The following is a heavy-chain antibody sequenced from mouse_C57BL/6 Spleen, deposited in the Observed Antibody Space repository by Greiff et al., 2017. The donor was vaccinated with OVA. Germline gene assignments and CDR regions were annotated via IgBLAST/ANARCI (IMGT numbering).Heavy chain of an antibody. CDR3: TKYGSLDY. Sequence: LKQSGAELVRPGASVKLSCTASGFNIKDDYMHWVKQRPEQGLEWIGWIDPENGDTEYASKFQGKATITADTSSNTAYLQLSSLTSEDTAVYYCTKYGSLDYWGQGTTLTVSS. CDR1: GFNIKDDY. D-gene: IGHD1-1*01. CDR2: IDPENGDT. J-gene: IGHJ2*01. V-gene: IGHV14-4*01.